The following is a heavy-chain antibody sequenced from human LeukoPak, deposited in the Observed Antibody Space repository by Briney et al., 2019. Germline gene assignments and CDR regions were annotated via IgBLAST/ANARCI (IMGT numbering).Heavy chain of an antibody. D-gene: IGHD3-22*01. J-gene: IGHJ4*02. CDR2: IIPIFGTA. V-gene: IGHV1-69*05. Sequence: SVKVSCKASGGTFSSYAISWVRQAPGQGLEWMGRIIPIFGTANYAQKFQGRVTITTDESTRTAYMELSSLRSEDTAVYYCARDPVGYYYDSSGYYYVDWGQGTLVTASS. CDR3: ARDPVGYYYDSSGYYYVD. CDR1: GGTFSSYA.